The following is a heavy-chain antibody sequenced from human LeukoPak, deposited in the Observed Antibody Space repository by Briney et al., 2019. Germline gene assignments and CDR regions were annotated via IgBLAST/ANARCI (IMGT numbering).Heavy chain of an antibody. J-gene: IGHJ3*02. CDR2: IIPIFGTA. D-gene: IGHD3-3*01. V-gene: IGHV1-69*01. CDR3: AGYPDRFLEWAYAFDI. CDR1: GGTFSSYA. Sequence: SAQVSCQASGGTFSSYAISWVRPAPGQGREWMGGIIPIFGTANYAQKFQGRVTITADESTSTAYMELSSLRSEDTAVYYCAGYPDRFLEWAYAFDIWGQGTMVTVSS.